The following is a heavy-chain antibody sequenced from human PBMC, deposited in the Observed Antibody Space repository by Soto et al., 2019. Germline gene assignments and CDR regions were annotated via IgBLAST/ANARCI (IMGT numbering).Heavy chain of an antibody. Sequence: GGSLRLSCAASGFTFSSYEMNWVRQAPGKGLEWVSYISSSGSTIYYADSVKGRFTISRDNAKNSLYLQMNSLRAEDTAVYYCVRDYVWGPPLNNGMDVWGQGTTVTVSS. V-gene: IGHV3-48*03. CDR2: ISSSGSTI. D-gene: IGHD3-16*01. CDR3: VRDYVWGPPLNNGMDV. J-gene: IGHJ6*02. CDR1: GFTFSSYE.